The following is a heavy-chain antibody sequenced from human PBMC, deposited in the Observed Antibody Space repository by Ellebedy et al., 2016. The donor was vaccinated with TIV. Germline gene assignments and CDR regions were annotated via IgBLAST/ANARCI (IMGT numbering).Heavy chain of an antibody. CDR3: SRSLSD. D-gene: IGHD3-3*01. J-gene: IGHJ4*02. CDR2: IRNKAKSYST. CDR1: GFIFSDHY. V-gene: IGHV3-72*01. Sequence: GGSLRLSCAASGFIFSDHYIEWVRQAPGKGLEWVARIRNKAKSYSTEYAASVKGRFTISRDDSKNSLYLQMNSLKSDDTAIYFCSRSLSDWGQGTLVTVSS.